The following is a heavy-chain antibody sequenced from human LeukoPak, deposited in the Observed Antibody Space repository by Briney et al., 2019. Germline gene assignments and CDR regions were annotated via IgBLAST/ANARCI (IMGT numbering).Heavy chain of an antibody. D-gene: IGHD6-19*01. J-gene: IGHJ4*02. CDR3: ARLQWLAPFDY. CDR2: IYYSGST. Sequence: SETLSLTCTVSGGSMSSYYWGWIRQPPGKGLEWIGSIYYSGSTYYNPSLKSRVTISVDTSKNQFSLKLSSVTAADTAVYYCARLQWLAPFDYWGQGTLVTVSS. V-gene: IGHV4-39*01. CDR1: GGSMSSYY.